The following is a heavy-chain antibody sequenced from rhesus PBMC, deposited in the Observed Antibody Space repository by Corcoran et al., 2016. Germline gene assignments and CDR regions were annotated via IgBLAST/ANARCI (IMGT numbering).Heavy chain of an antibody. CDR3: ARRVGSCWFDD. CDR1: GGSISSGYG. CDR2: VFGTGGNT. D-gene: IGHD6-31*01. Sequence: QLQLLESGPGLVQPSETLSLPCAVSGGSISSGYGWSWIRPPPGKGRVWVGNVFGTGGNTYSSPALNRRVTMTKDTSKSRFPLKLSSVTAADGAGYYYARRVGSCWFDDWGQGVLVTVSS. V-gene: IGHV4S7*01. J-gene: IGHJ4*01.